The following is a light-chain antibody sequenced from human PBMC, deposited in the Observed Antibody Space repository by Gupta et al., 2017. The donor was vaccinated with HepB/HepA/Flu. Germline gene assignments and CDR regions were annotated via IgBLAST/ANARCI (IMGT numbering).Light chain of an antibody. V-gene: IGKV3-11*01. J-gene: IGKJ4*01. Sequence: EIVFTQSPATLSLSPGERATLSCRASQSVSSYLAWYQQKPGQAPRLLIYDASNRATGIPARFSGSGSGTDFTLTISSLEPEDFAVYYCQQSSSCPLTFGGGTKVEIK. CDR1: QSVSSY. CDR3: QQSSSCPLT. CDR2: DAS.